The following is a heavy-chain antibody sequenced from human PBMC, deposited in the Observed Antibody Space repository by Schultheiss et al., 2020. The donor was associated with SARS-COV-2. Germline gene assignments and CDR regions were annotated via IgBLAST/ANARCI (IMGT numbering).Heavy chain of an antibody. D-gene: IGHD1-20*01. Sequence: GGSLRLSCAASGFTVSSNYMSWVRQAPGKGLEWVSVIYSGGSTYYADSVKGRFTISRDNSKNTLYLRMNSLRAEDTAVYYCATPVHNWRAFDIWGQGTMVTVSS. J-gene: IGHJ3*02. V-gene: IGHV3-66*01. CDR1: GFTVSSNY. CDR2: IYSGGST. CDR3: ATPVHNWRAFDI.